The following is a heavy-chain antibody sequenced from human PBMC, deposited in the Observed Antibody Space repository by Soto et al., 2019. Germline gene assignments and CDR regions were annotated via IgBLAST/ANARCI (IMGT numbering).Heavy chain of an antibody. V-gene: IGHV1-8*01. CDR3: ARVYGDADY. CDR1: GYTFTSYD. CDR2: INTNSGNR. J-gene: IGHJ4*02. D-gene: IGHD4-17*01. Sequence: QVHLEQSGAEVKRPGASVKVSCKTSGYTFTSYDINWVRQATGQGLEWMGWINTNSGNRGYAQQFQGRVTMTRDTSISTAYMELSSLRSEDSAVYYGARVYGDADYWGQGTLVTVSS.